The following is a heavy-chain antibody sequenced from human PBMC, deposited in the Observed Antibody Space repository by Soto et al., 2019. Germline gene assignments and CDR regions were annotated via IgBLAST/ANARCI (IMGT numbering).Heavy chain of an antibody. CDR1: GYTLTSYA. V-gene: IGHV1-3*01. Sequence: GASLKVSCNASGYTLTSYAMHWVRQAPGQRLEWMGWINAGNGNTKYSQKFQGRVTITSDKSASTAYMALSSLRSEDTAVYYCARAFGYSSHLSPWGQGTLVTVSS. D-gene: IGHD5-18*01. J-gene: IGHJ5*02. CDR3: ARAFGYSSHLSP. CDR2: INAGNGNT.